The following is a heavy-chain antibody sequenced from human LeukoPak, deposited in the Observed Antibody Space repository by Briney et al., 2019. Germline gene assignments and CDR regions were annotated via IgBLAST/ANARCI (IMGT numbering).Heavy chain of an antibody. CDR1: GYSFTGYY. D-gene: IGHD6-19*01. V-gene: IGHV1-2*02. J-gene: IGHJ4*02. CDR3: AKIVDGSGWSPFEY. Sequence: ASVKVSCKASGYSFTGYYIHWVRQVPGQGVGWMGWLNPSTGGTKYAQKFQDRVTMTRDTSISTAYMDLNSLRSDDTAVYYCAKIVDGSGWSPFEYWGQGTLVTVSS. CDR2: LNPSTGGT.